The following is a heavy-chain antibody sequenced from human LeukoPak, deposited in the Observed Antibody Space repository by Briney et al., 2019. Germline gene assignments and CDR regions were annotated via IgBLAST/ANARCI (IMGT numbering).Heavy chain of an antibody. D-gene: IGHD3-22*01. CDR3: AAWGSYYYESSSYDKSFDL. CDR2: IVVGSGNT. J-gene: IGHJ2*01. V-gene: IGHV1-58*02. Sequence: SVKVSCKASGFTFTTSAMQWVRQARGQRLGWIGWIVVGSGNTNYAQKFQERVTITRDMSTSTAYMELSSLRSEDTAVYYCAAWGSYYYESSSYDKSFDLWGRGTLVTVSS. CDR1: GFTFTTSA.